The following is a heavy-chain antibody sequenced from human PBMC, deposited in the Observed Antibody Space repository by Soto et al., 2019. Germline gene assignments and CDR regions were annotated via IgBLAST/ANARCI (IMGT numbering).Heavy chain of an antibody. CDR3: ARSREGYSSSLFVFDY. D-gene: IGHD6-13*01. CDR1: GFTFSSYG. V-gene: IGHV3-33*01. J-gene: IGHJ4*02. CDR2: IWYDGSNK. Sequence: QVQLVESGGGVVQPGRSLRLSCAASGFTFSSYGMHWVRQAPGKGLEWVAVIWYDGSNKYYADSVKGRFTISRDNSKNTLYLQMNSLRAEDTAVYYCARSREGYSSSLFVFDYWGQGTLVTVSS.